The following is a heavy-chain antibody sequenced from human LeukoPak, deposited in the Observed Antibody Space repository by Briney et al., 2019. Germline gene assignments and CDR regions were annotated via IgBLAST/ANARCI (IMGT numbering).Heavy chain of an antibody. V-gene: IGHV1-69*06. J-gene: IGHJ4*02. D-gene: IGHD6-19*01. CDR2: IIPIFGTA. CDR3: ARVLIAVAGTLDY. Sequence: SVKASCKASGGTFSSYAISWARQAPGQGLEWMGGIIPIFGTANYAQKFQGRVTITADKSTSTAYMELSSLRSEDTAVYYCARVLIAVAGTLDYWGQGTLVTVSS. CDR1: GGTFSSYA.